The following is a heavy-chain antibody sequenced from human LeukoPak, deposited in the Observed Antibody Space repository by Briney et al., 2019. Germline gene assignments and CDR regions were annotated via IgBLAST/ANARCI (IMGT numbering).Heavy chain of an antibody. V-gene: IGHV3-11*04. J-gene: IGHJ4*02. D-gene: IGHD3-9*01. Sequence: PGGSLRLSCAASGFTFSDYYMSWIRQAPEKGPELVSYISSGGSTIYYADSVKGRFTISRDNAKNSLYLQMNSLRAEDTAVYYCARGRLGYYDILTGYYVDYWGQGTLVTVSS. CDR3: ARGRLGYYDILTGYYVDY. CDR2: ISSGGSTI. CDR1: GFTFSDYY.